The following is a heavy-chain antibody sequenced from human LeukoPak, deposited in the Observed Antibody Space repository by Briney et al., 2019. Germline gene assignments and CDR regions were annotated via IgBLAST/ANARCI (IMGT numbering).Heavy chain of an antibody. D-gene: IGHD6-13*01. CDR2: INHSGST. V-gene: IGHV4-34*01. CDR3: AREPAPPGIAAAGTFWFDP. CDR1: GGSFSGYY. J-gene: IGHJ5*02. Sequence: SETLSLTCAVYGGSFSGYYWSWIRQPPGKGLEWIGEINHSGSTNYNPSLKSRVTISVDTSKNQFSLKLSSVTAADTAVYHCAREPAPPGIAAAGTFWFDPWGQGTLVTVSS.